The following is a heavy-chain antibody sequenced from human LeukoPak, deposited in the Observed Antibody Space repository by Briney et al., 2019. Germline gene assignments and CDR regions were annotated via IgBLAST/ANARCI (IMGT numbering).Heavy chain of an antibody. V-gene: IGHV4-59*12. CDR2: IYYSGST. J-gene: IGHJ1*01. D-gene: IGHD6-6*01. CDR1: GGSISSYY. CDR3: ARDSSSPRVKYFQH. Sequence: SGTLSLTCTVSGGSISSYYWSWIRQPPGKGLEWIGYIYYSGSTNYNPSLKSRVTISVDTSKNQFSLKLSSVTAADTAVYYCARDSSSPRVKYFQHWGQGTLVTVSS.